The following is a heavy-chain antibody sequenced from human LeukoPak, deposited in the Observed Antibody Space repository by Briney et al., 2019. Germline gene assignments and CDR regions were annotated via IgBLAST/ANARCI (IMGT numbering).Heavy chain of an antibody. J-gene: IGHJ5*02. CDR1: GYTFTSYD. CDR3: ARDIAVAGIWFDP. CDR2: MNPNSGNT. V-gene: IGHV1-8*01. D-gene: IGHD6-19*01. Sequence: ASVKVSCKASGYTFTSYDINWVRQATGQGLEWLGWMNPNSGNTGYAQKFQGRVTMTRNTSISTAYMELSSLRSEDTAVYYRARDIAVAGIWFDPWGQGTLVTVSS.